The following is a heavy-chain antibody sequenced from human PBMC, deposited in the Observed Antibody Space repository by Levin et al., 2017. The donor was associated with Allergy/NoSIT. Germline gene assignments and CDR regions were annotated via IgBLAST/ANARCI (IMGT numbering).Heavy chain of an antibody. Sequence: GGSLRLSCEASGFTFSDAWMSWVRQAPGKGLEWVGRIKSKAYGELLDFAARAKGSFTISRDDSRNILYLQMNSLKGEDTAVYYCATSVNLPTNRFLNLWGRGTLVTVSS. CDR3: ATSVNLPTNRFLNL. V-gene: IGHV3-15*01. CDR1: GFTFSDAW. CDR2: IKSKAYGELL. J-gene: IGHJ2*01. D-gene: IGHD1/OR15-1a*01.